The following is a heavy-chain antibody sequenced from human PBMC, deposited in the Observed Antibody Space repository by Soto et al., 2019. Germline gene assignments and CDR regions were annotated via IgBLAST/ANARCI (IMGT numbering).Heavy chain of an antibody. V-gene: IGHV4-59*01. CDR3: ARGVLEWLLRDSYYYYMDV. D-gene: IGHD3-3*01. J-gene: IGHJ6*03. Sequence: SETLSLTCTVSGDSISSSYWNWIRQAPGKGLEWIGYIDDTGSTNYNPSLKSRVTLSVDPSNNQYSLKLSSVTAADTAVYYCARGVLEWLLRDSYYYYMDVWGKGTTVT. CDR1: GDSISSSY. CDR2: IDDTGST.